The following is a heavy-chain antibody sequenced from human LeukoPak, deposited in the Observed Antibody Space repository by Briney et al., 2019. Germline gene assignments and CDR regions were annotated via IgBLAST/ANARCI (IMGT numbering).Heavy chain of an antibody. J-gene: IGHJ4*02. CDR1: GFIFSNYA. CDR3: AKDQSIEKWLSFHY. D-gene: IGHD3-22*01. V-gene: IGHV3-23*01. CDR2: ISGSGVYT. Sequence: GGSLRLSCGASGFIFSNYAMSWVRQAPGKGLEWVSAISGSGVYTYYADSVKGRFTISRDNSKNMIYPQMNSLRVEDTAVYYCAKDQSIEKWLSFHYWGQGTLVTVSS.